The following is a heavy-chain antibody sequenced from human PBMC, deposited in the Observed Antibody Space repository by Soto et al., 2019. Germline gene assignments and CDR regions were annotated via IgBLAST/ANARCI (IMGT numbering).Heavy chain of an antibody. V-gene: IGHV3-7*01. CDR2: IKPDGSEK. Sequence: PGGSLRLSCAASGFTFSSYWMNWVRQAPGKGLEWVASIKPDGSEKYYVDSVKGRFTISRDNAQRSLYLQMNSLRAEDAALFYCARGVFFWGAYHSYVLAVWGQGTLVP. D-gene: IGHD3-16*02. CDR1: GFTFSSYW. J-gene: IGHJ3*01. CDR3: ARGVFFWGAYHSYVLAV.